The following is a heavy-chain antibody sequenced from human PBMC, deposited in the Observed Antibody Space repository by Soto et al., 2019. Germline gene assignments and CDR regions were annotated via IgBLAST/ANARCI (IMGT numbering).Heavy chain of an antibody. CDR2: IKSKTDGGTT. Sequence: PGGSLRLSCAASGFTFSNAWMNWVRQAPGKGLEWVGRIKSKTDGGTTDYAAPVKGRFTISRDDSKNTLYLQMNSLKTEDTAVYYCTLPYDSSGYYHHPYGMDVWGQGTTVTVSS. CDR1: GFTFSNAW. J-gene: IGHJ6*02. V-gene: IGHV3-15*07. D-gene: IGHD3-22*01. CDR3: TLPYDSSGYYHHPYGMDV.